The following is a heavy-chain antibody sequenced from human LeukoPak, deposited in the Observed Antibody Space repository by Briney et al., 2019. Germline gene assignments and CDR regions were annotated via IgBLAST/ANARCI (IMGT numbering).Heavy chain of an antibody. CDR2: INPSGGST. CDR3: ARDLHILTPENWFDP. V-gene: IGHV1-46*01. J-gene: IGHJ5*02. D-gene: IGHD3-9*01. Sequence: ASVKVSRKASGYTFTSYYMHWVRQAPGQGLEWMGIINPSGGSTSYAQKFQGRVTMTRDTSTSTVYMELSSLRSEDTAVYYCARDLHILTPENWFDPWGQGTLVTASS. CDR1: GYTFTSYY.